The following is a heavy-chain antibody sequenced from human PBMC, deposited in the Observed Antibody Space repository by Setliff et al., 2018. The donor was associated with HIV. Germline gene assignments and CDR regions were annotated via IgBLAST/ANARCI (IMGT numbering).Heavy chain of an antibody. CDR1: GFAFSNYA. CDR3: ARDPYSYGANLYYFDY. CDR2: LRFDGSNK. D-gene: IGHD4-17*01. J-gene: IGHJ4*02. V-gene: IGHV3-30*04. Sequence: PWGSLRLSCAASGFAFSNYAMHWVRQAPGKGLEWVAFLRFDGSNKYYADSVKGRFTISRDNSKNTLYLQMNSLSAEDTAVYYCARDPYSYGANLYYFDYWGQGTLVTVSS.